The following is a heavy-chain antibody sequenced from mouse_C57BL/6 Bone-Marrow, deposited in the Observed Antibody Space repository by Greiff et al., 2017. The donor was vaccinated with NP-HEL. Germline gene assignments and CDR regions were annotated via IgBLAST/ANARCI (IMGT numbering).Heavy chain of an antibody. D-gene: IGHD2-5*01. J-gene: IGHJ4*01. CDR1: GYSFTDYN. V-gene: IGHV1-39*01. CDR3: ARRGDYYRNHNAMDY. Sequence: EVQLQQSGPELVKPGASVKISCKASGYSFTDYNMNWVKQSNGKSLEWIGVINPNYGTTSYNQKFKGKATLTVDQSSSTAYMKLNSLTSEDSAVYNCARRGDYYRNHNAMDYWGQGTSVTVAS. CDR2: INPNYGTT.